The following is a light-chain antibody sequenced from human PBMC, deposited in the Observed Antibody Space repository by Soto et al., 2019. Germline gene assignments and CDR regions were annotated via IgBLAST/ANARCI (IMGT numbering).Light chain of an antibody. CDR3: QKYNSAPLT. J-gene: IGKJ4*01. V-gene: IGKV1-27*01. CDR2: ATS. CDR1: QGIAPY. Sequence: DVQMTQSPSSLSAFVGDRVTITCRASQGIAPYLAWFQQRPGKVPKLLIYATSTLQSGVPSRFSGSGSGTDFTRTTNSLKPEDVGSYYCQKYNSAPLTFDGGTKVEIK.